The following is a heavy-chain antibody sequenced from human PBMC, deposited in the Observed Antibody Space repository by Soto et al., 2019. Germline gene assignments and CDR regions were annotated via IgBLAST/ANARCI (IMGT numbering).Heavy chain of an antibody. Sequence: QITLKESGPTLVKPTQTLTLTCTFSGFSLSTSGVGVGWIRQPPGKALEWLALIYWDDDKRYSPSLNSRRTITKDTSKNQVVLTMTNMDPVDTATYYCAHRHTAGTTPHYSYYLDVWGKGTTVTVSS. V-gene: IGHV2-5*02. CDR1: GFSLSTSGVG. CDR3: AHRHTAGTTPHYSYYLDV. CDR2: IYWDDDK. J-gene: IGHJ6*03. D-gene: IGHD1-1*01.